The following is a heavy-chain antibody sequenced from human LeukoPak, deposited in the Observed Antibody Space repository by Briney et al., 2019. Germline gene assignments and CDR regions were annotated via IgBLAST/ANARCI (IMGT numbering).Heavy chain of an antibody. V-gene: IGHV1-8*01. CDR1: GYSFTSYY. J-gene: IGHJ5*02. Sequence: ASVKVSCKASGYSFTSYYINWVRQATGQGLEWMGWMNPNSGNTGYAQKFQGRVTMTRNTSISTAYMELSSLRSEDTAVYYCSRAERIAARSRKTCFDPWGQGTLVTVSP. CDR2: MNPNSGNT. CDR3: SRAERIAARSRKTCFDP. D-gene: IGHD6-6*01.